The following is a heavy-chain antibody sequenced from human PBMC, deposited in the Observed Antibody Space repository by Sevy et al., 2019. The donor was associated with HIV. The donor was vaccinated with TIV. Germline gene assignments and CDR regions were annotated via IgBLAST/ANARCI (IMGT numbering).Heavy chain of an antibody. V-gene: IGHV4-61*01. Sequence: SETLSLTCTVSGGSVSSGSYYWSWIRQPPGKGLEWIGYIYYSGSTNYNPSLKSRVTISVDTYKNQFSLKLNSVTAADTAVYYWASSRVGASPFDYWGQGTLVTVSS. CDR1: GGSVSSGSYY. CDR2: IYYSGST. J-gene: IGHJ4*02. D-gene: IGHD1-26*01. CDR3: ASSRVGASPFDY.